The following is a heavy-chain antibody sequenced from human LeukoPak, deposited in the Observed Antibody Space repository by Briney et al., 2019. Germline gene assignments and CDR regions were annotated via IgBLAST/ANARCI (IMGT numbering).Heavy chain of an antibody. CDR3: AREVTTHAGVDQ. D-gene: IGHD1-14*01. Sequence: SETLSLTCTVSGVSISTYYWSWIRQPPGKGLEWLGYIYSSGSTYYNPSLKSRVTISVDTSKKQFSLKLSSVTAADTAVYYCAREVTTHAGVDQWGQGTLVTVSS. CDR1: GVSISTYY. J-gene: IGHJ4*02. V-gene: IGHV4-59*01. CDR2: IYSSGST.